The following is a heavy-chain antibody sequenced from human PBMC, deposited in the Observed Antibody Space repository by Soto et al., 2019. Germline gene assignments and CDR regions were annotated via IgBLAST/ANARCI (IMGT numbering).Heavy chain of an antibody. CDR3: TASQFSSGWYVAFDI. Sequence: GGSLRLSCAASGFTFSNAWMSWVRQAPGKGLEWVGRIKSKTDGGTTDYAAPVKGRFTISRDDSKNTLYLQMNSLKTEDTAVYYCTASQFSSGWYVAFDIWGQGTMVTVSS. J-gene: IGHJ3*02. CDR2: IKSKTDGGTT. CDR1: GFTFSNAW. D-gene: IGHD6-19*01. V-gene: IGHV3-15*01.